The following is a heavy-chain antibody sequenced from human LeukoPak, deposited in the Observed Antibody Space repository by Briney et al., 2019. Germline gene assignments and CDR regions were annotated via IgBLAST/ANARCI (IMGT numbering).Heavy chain of an antibody. CDR1: GFTFRDYY. D-gene: IGHD2-8*01. J-gene: IGHJ4*03. CDR2: ISSSGITI. Sequence: GGTLRLSCAASGFTFRDYYMSWIRQAPGKGLEWVSYISSSGITIKYADSEKGLFTISRDNAKKSLYLQTASLRAADPAVYYCARDRECTNGVCFFDYWGQGTLVTVSS. CDR3: ARDRECTNGVCFFDY. V-gene: IGHV3-11*04.